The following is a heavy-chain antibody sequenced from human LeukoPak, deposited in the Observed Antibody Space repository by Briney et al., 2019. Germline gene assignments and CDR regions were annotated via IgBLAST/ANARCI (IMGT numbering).Heavy chain of an antibody. Sequence: SETLSLTCTVSGGSISSGYWNWLRQPPGKGLEWIGYIYYSGSTNYNVSLKSRVTISVDTSKKQFSLRLSSVTAADTAVYYCARGTMGATHFDYWGQGTLVTVSS. CDR3: ARGTMGATHFDY. V-gene: IGHV4-59*01. CDR1: GGSISSGY. J-gene: IGHJ4*02. D-gene: IGHD1-26*01. CDR2: IYYSGST.